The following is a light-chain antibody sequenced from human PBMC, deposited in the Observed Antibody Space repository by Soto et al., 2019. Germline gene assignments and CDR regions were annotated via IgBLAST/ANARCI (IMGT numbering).Light chain of an antibody. V-gene: IGKV3-15*01. CDR1: QSISSN. CDR3: QKYNDWPPSWT. J-gene: IGKJ1*01. CDR2: GVS. Sequence: IVMTQSPATLSVSPGERGTLSCRASQSISSNLAWHQQRPGQAPRLLIYGVSTRATGIPARFSGSGSGTEFTLTISSLQSEDFAVYYCQKYNDWPPSWTFGQGTKV.